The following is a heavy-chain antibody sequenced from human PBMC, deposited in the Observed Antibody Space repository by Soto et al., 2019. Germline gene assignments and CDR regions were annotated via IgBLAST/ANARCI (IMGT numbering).Heavy chain of an antibody. J-gene: IGHJ4*02. CDR3: AKDHDEDFGYDLDYFTH. V-gene: IGHV3-9*01. CDR1: GFNFDDYA. CDR2: ISWEGGSI. D-gene: IGHD5-12*01. Sequence: PGGSLRLSCAASGFNFDDYAMHWVRQVPGKGLEWVSGISWEGGSIGYADSVKGRFTISRDNAKNSLYLEMNSLRSEDTALYYCAKDHDEDFGYDLDYFTHWGQGTLVTVSS.